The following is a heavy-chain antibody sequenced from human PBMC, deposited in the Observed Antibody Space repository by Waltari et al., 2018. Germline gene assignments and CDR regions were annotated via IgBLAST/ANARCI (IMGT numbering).Heavy chain of an antibody. J-gene: IGHJ4*02. CDR2: ITSTGSYI. Sequence: VQLVESGGGLVQQGGSLILSCAASGFTFGHHTMSWVRQAPGKGLEWVSHITSTGSYIYYADSVKGRFTISRDNDKSSLFLQMNSLGVEDSALYYCARKLRNLDYWGQGTLVTVSS. V-gene: IGHV3-21*05. CDR3: ARKLRNLDY. D-gene: IGHD3-3*01. CDR1: GFTFGHHT.